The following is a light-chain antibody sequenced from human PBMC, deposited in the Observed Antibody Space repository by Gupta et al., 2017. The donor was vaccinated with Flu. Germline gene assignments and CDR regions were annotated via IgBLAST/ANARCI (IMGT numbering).Light chain of an antibody. CDR3: QVWDTSTML. J-gene: IGLJ3*02. CDR1: NIGSRN. CDR2: RGS. Sequence: SSELTQPFSVSVAPGQTANITCGANNIGSRNVHWYQQKAGQAPVLVIFRGSVRPSGVPERFSGSNSGNTATLTISGALAGDEADFYCQVWDTSTMLFGGGTKLTVL. V-gene: IGLV3-9*01.